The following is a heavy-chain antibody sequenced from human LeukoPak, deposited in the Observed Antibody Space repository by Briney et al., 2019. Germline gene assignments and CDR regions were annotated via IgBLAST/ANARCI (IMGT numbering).Heavy chain of an antibody. CDR3: ARGRSMAAEGEYVGV. J-gene: IGHJ6*03. CDR2: IYPGDSVT. Sequence: GEPRNFSGKGSGYSLTCYWIGGVRQMPGKGLEWLDIIYPGDSVTRYSLSVQGQVTISTDKAISTAYLHWNSTRASDTPMDYSARGRSMAAEGEYVGVWGKGTTVTASS. D-gene: IGHD6-6*01. CDR1: GYSLTCYW. V-gene: IGHV5-51*01.